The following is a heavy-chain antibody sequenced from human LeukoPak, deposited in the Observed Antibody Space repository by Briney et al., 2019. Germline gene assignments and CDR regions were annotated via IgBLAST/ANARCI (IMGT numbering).Heavy chain of an antibody. J-gene: IGHJ6*03. CDR1: GFTFSSYG. CDR3: AKGATYYDILTGLSPVYYYYYYMDV. D-gene: IGHD3-9*01. CDR2: IWYDGSNK. Sequence: GRSLGLSCAASGFTFSSYGMHWVRQAPGKGLEWVAVIWYDGSNKYYADSVKGRFTISRDNSKNTLYLQMNSLRAEDTAVYYCAKGATYYDILTGLSPVYYYYYYMDVWGKGTTVTVSS. V-gene: IGHV3-33*06.